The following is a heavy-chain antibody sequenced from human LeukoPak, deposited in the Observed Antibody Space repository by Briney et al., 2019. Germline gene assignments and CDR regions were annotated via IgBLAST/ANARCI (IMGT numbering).Heavy chain of an antibody. CDR2: ISSSGSTI. V-gene: IGHV3-48*03. Sequence: PGGSLRLSCAASGFTFSSYEMNWVRQAPGKGLEWVSYISSSGSTIYYADSVKGRFTISRDNAQNSLYLQMNSLRAEDTAVYYCARVGFSSGYYYSFLYYFDYWGQGTLVTVSS. D-gene: IGHD3-22*01. J-gene: IGHJ4*02. CDR3: ARVGFSSGYYYSFLYYFDY. CDR1: GFTFSSYE.